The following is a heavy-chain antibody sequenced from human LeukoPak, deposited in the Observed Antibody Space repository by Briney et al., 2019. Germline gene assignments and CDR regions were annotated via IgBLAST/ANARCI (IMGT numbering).Heavy chain of an antibody. J-gene: IGHJ4*02. V-gene: IGHV1-2*06. D-gene: IGHD3-22*01. CDR2: INPNSGGT. Sequence: ASVKVSCKASGYTFTGYYMHWVRQAPGQWLEWMGRINPNSGGTNYAQKFQGRVTMTRDTSISTAYMELSKLRSDDTAVYYCAREPYYYDSSGLDYWGQGTLVTVSS. CDR1: GYTFTGYY. CDR3: AREPYYYDSSGLDY.